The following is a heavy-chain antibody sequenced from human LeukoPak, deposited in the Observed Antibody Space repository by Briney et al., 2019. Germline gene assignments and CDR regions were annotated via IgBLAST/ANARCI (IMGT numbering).Heavy chain of an antibody. D-gene: IGHD1-26*01. CDR1: GFTFSDHY. V-gene: IGHV3-72*01. CDR2: IRNKANSYST. Sequence: GGSLRLSCAASGFTFSDHYMAWVRQAPGKGLEWVGRIRNKANSYSTEYAASVKGRFTISRDDSKNSLYLQLNSLKTDDTAVYYCARVSGSSHFDNWGQGTLVTVSS. J-gene: IGHJ4*02. CDR3: ARVSGSSHFDN.